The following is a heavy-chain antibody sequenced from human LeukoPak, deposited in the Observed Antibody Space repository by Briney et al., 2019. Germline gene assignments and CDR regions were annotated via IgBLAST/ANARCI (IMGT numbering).Heavy chain of an antibody. CDR1: GFTFDDYA. J-gene: IGHJ4*02. CDR2: ISWNSGSI. D-gene: IGHD1-7*01. V-gene: IGHV3-9*01. CDR3: AKDNNWDSYYFDY. Sequence: PGGSLRLSCAASGFTFDDYAMHWVRQAPGKGLEWVSGISWNSGSIGYADSVKGRFTISRDNAKNSLYLRMNSLRAEDTALYYCAKDNNWDSYYFDYWGQGTLVTVSS.